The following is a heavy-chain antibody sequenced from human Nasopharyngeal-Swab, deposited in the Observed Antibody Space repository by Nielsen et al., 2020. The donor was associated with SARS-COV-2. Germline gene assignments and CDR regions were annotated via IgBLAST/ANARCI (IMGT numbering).Heavy chain of an antibody. J-gene: IGHJ4*02. CDR1: GFTFSDYY. D-gene: IGHD7-27*01. Sequence: GGSLRLSCVGSGFTFSDYYLSWIRQAPGKGLVWVSRINSDGSRTGYADAVKGRFTISRDNPKNTIYLQMNSLRAEDTAVYFCARDFDKTGDWGQGTLVTVSS. CDR3: ARDFDKTGD. V-gene: IGHV3-74*01. CDR2: INSDGSRT.